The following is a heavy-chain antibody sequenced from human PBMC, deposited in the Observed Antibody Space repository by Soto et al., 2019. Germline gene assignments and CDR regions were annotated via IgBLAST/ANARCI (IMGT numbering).Heavy chain of an antibody. Sequence: PGGSLRLSCAASGFTFRNYAMHWVRQAPGEGLEWGATISYDGDKKYYTDSVKGPFTISRDNSKNTLYLQMNSLRPEDTAVYYCARPWGQLSTYYYGMDTWDQGTTVTVSS. D-gene: IGHD3-16*01. V-gene: IGHV3-30-3*01. CDR2: ISYDGDKK. CDR3: ARPWGQLSTYYYGMDT. CDR1: GFTFRNYA. J-gene: IGHJ6*02.